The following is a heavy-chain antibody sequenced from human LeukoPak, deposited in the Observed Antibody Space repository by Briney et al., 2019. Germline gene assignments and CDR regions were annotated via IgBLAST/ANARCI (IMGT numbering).Heavy chain of an antibody. Sequence: ASVKVSCKASGYTFTSYGISWVRQAPGQGLEWMGRISAYNGNTNYAQKLQGRVTMTTDTSTSTAYMELRSLRSDDTAVYYCARGPLLLWFGELPVADYYYYYMDVWGKGTTVTISS. J-gene: IGHJ6*03. D-gene: IGHD3-10*01. V-gene: IGHV1-18*01. CDR1: GYTFTSYG. CDR2: ISAYNGNT. CDR3: ARGPLLLWFGELPVADYYYYYMDV.